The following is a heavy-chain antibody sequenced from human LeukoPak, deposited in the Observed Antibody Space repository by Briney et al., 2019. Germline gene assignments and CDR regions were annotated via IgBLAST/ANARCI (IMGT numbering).Heavy chain of an antibody. CDR2: INHSGST. CDR1: GGSFSGYY. J-gene: IGHJ4*02. Sequence: SETLSLTCAVYGGSFSGYYWSWIRQPPGKGLEWIGEINHSGSTNYNPSLKSRVTISVDTSKNQFSLKLSSVTAADTAVYYCARGPRLRFGELSKYYFDYWGQGTLVTVSS. CDR3: ARGPRLRFGELSKYYFDY. V-gene: IGHV4-34*01. D-gene: IGHD3-10*01.